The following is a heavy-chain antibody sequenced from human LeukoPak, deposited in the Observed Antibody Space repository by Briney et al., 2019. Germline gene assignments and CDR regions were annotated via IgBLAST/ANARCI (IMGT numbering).Heavy chain of an antibody. V-gene: IGHV4-59*01. CDR3: ARGHYDFWSGYYPSNWFDP. CDR1: GGSISSFY. D-gene: IGHD3-3*01. CDR2: IYYNGNA. J-gene: IGHJ5*02. Sequence: SETLSLTCTVSGGSISSFYWSWIRQPPGKGLEWIGYIYYNGNANYNPSLKSRVTMSVDTSKNQLSLKLTSVTAADTAVYYCARGHYDFWSGYYPSNWFDPWGQGTLVTVSS.